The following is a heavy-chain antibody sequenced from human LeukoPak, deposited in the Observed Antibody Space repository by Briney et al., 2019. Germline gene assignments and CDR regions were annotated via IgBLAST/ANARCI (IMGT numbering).Heavy chain of an antibody. CDR3: ARRTFHNWFDP. CDR2: IYTSGST. J-gene: IGHJ5*02. D-gene: IGHD2/OR15-2a*01. CDR1: GGSISSGSYY. V-gene: IGHV4-61*02. Sequence: PSETLSLTCTVSGGSISSGSYYWNWIRQPAGKGLEWIGRIYTSGSTNYTYYNPSLKSRVTISIDTSKNQFSLMLTSVTAADTAVYYCARRTFHNWFDPWGQGTLVTVSS.